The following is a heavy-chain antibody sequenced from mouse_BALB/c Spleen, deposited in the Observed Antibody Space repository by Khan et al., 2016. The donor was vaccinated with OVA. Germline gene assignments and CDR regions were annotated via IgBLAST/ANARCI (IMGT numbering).Heavy chain of an antibody. CDR1: GYTFTSYD. Sequence: QVQLKESGPELVKPGALVKISCKASGYTFTSYDINWVRQRPGQGLAWIGWIYPGDGSTAYNEKFKGQATLPAEKSSSTAYMQLSSLTSETSAVYFCAREGLLGVAMDYWGQGTSVTVSS. J-gene: IGHJ4*01. CDR3: AREGLLGVAMDY. V-gene: IGHV1S56*01. CDR2: IYPGDGST. D-gene: IGHD1-1*01.